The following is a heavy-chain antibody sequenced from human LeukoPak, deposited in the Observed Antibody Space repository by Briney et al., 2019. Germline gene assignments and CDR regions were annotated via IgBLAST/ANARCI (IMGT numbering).Heavy chain of an antibody. D-gene: IGHD3-3*01. CDR3: ARWAGARPGGYYDFWTGPYDY. CDR2: INPAGDST. Sequence: GASVKVSCKASGDTFTNYYMHWARQAPGQGLEWMGIINPAGDSTRYAQKFQGRVTMTRDTSTSTVYMELSSLRSEDTAVYYCARWAGARPGGYYDFWTGPYDYWGQGSLVTVSS. CDR1: GDTFTNYY. J-gene: IGHJ4*02. V-gene: IGHV1-46*01.